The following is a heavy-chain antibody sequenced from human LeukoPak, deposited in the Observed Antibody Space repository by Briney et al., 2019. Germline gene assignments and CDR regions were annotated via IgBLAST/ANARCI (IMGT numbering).Heavy chain of an antibody. J-gene: IGHJ4*02. Sequence: PGGSLRLSCAASGFTFSAYWMSRIRQAPGRGLGRVANINQDESEKNYVDSVTGRFTISRDNAQNSLYIQLNSLRAEDKAIYFCARDRGYSNFDYWGQGTLVTVSS. CDR3: ARDRGYSNFDY. CDR1: GFTFSAYW. V-gene: IGHV3-7*01. D-gene: IGHD3-10*01. CDR2: INQDESEK.